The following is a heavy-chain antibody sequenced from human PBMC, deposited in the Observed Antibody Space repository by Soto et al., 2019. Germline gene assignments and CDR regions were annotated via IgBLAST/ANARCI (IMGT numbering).Heavy chain of an antibody. J-gene: IGHJ3*02. CDR2: INPNSGDT. CDR3: ARESNIVVVPAAINAFDI. Sequence: GASVKVSCKTSGYTFTGYYMHWVRQAPGQGLEWMGWINPNSGDTNYAQKFQGRVTTAGDTSISTAYMELSRLRSDDTAVYYCARESNIVVVPAAINAFDIWGQGTMVTVSS. V-gene: IGHV1-2*02. CDR1: GYTFTGYY. D-gene: IGHD2-2*02.